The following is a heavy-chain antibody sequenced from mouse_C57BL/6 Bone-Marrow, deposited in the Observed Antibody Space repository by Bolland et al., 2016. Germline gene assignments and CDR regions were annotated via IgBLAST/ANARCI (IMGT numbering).Heavy chain of an antibody. V-gene: IGHV1-64*01. CDR3: ARERDYGYEDYAMDY. Sequence: GSTNYNEKFKSKATLTVDKSSSTAYMQLSSLTSEDSAVYYCARERDYGYEDYAMDYWGQGTS. CDR2: GST. J-gene: IGHJ4*01. D-gene: IGHD2-2*01.